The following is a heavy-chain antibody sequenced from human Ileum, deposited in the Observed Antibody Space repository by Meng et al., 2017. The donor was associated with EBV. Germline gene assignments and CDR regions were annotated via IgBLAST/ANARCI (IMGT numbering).Heavy chain of an antibody. CDR2: IYYSGTT. Sequence: LHLTGQVRGLVKPSEPLPLTCSVSGGSFSSRKYYRGWIRQPPGKALEWIASIYYSGTTYYNPSLQSRVSISVDKSKNQVSLNMTSMTAADTAVYYCASRELAPFDYWGQGTLVTVSS. CDR3: ASRELAPFDY. V-gene: IGHV4-39*07. D-gene: IGHD1-26*01. CDR1: GGSFSSRKYY. J-gene: IGHJ4*02.